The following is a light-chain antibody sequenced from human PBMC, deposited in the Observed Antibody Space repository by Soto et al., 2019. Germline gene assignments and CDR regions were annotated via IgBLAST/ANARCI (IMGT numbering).Light chain of an antibody. V-gene: IGKV1-39*01. CDR2: AAS. J-gene: IGKJ4*01. Sequence: DIQMTQSPSSLSASIGDRVTITCRASQNINTFLNWYQQKPGKAPKLMIYAASSLQSGVSSRFSGSGSGTDFTLTISGLEPEEFASYYCQKRNSLFATFGGGTKVEIK. CDR1: QNINTF. CDR3: QKRNSLFAT.